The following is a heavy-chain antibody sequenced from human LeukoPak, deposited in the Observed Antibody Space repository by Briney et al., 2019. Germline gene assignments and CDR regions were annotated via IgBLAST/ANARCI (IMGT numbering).Heavy chain of an antibody. J-gene: IGHJ1*01. Sequence: SETLSLTCTVSGGSISNNYWSWIRQPPRKGLEWIGYIYYSGSTNYNPSLKSRVTISVDTSKNQFSLKLSSVTTADTAVYYCARGISDFQHWGQGTLVTVSS. CDR1: GGSISNNY. V-gene: IGHV4-59*01. D-gene: IGHD6-19*01. CDR2: IYYSGST. CDR3: ARGISDFQH.